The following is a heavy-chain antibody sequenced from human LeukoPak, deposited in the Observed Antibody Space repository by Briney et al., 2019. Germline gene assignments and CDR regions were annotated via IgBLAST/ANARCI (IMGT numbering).Heavy chain of an antibody. Sequence: SETLSLTCTVSGGSISGYYWSWIRQPPGKGLEWIGYIYYSGSTNYNPSLKSRVTISVDTSKNQFSLKLSSVTAADTAVYYCASSRYYDSSGPDYWGQGTLVTVSS. J-gene: IGHJ4*02. CDR1: GGSISGYY. D-gene: IGHD3-22*01. CDR2: IYYSGST. CDR3: ASSRYYDSSGPDY. V-gene: IGHV4-59*01.